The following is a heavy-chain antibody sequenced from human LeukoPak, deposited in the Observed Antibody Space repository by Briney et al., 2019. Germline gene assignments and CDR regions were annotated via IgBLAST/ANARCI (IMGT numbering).Heavy chain of an antibody. CDR1: GFTFSSYG. CDR3: AKDRRGSSISLDY. CDR2: ISYDGSNK. V-gene: IGHV3-30*18. Sequence: GGSLRLSCAASGFTFSSYGMHWVRQAPGKGLEWVAVISYDGSNKYYADSVKGRFTISRDNSKNTLYLQMNSLRAEDTAVYYCAKDRRGSSISLDYWGQGTLVTVSS. D-gene: IGHD6-6*01. J-gene: IGHJ4*02.